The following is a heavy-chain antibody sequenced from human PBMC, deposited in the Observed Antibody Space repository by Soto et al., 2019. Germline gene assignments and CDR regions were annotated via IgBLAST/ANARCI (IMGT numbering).Heavy chain of an antibody. CDR2: THREGTNT. Sequence: WGSLRISCASSGFSFSDFGMTWVRQAPGKGLEWVSTTHREGTNTHYADSVKGRFTISIDNSKDTLYLEMNSLRAEDTAIYFCAKDPSTGSADFWGQGTLVTVSS. J-gene: IGHJ4*02. CDR1: GFSFSDFG. CDR3: AKDPSTGSADF. D-gene: IGHD3-9*01. V-gene: IGHV3-23*01.